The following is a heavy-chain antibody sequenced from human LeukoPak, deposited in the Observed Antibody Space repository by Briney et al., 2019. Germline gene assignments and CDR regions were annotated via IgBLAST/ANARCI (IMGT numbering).Heavy chain of an antibody. V-gene: IGHV1-8*01. J-gene: IGHJ4*02. CDR2: MNPNSGNT. CDR3: ARAYSNDWYDRFFDY. CDR1: GYTFTSND. Sequence: GASVKVSCKASGYTFTSNDINWVRQATGQGLEWMGWMNPNSGNTGYAQKFQGRVTMTRNTSISTAYMELSSLRSEDTAIYYCARAYSNDWYDRFFDYWGQGTLVTVSS. D-gene: IGHD6-19*01.